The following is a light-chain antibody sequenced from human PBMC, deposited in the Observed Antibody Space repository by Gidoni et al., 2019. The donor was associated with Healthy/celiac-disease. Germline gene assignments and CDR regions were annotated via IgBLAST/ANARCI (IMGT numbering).Light chain of an antibody. CDR3: QQYDNLPWT. CDR2: DAS. V-gene: IGKV1-33*01. CDR1: PDISNY. J-gene: IGKJ1*01. Sequence: DIQMTHSPSSLSASVGDRVTITCQSSPDISNYLNWYQQKPGKAPKLLIYDASNLETGVPSRFSGRGSGTDFNFTISSLQPEDIATYYCQQYDNLPWTFGQGTKVEIK.